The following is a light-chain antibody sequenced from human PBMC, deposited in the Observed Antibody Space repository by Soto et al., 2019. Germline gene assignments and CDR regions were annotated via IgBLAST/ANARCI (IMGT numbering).Light chain of an antibody. CDR3: QQYSIWRT. CDR1: ESVSNN. CDR2: GES. J-gene: IGKJ1*01. V-gene: IGKV3-15*01. Sequence: EIVMTQSPATLSLSPGERYTLSCRASESVSNNLAWYQQKAGQAPRLLIYGESTRATGIPARFSGSGSGTEFTLTISSLQSEDFAVYYCQQYSIWRTFGQGTKVDIK.